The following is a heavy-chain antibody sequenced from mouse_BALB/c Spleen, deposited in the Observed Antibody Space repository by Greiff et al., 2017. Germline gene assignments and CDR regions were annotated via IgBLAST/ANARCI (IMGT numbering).Heavy chain of an antibody. CDR1: GFSLSTSGMG. CDR3: ARNDYGSAMDY. J-gene: IGHJ4*01. V-gene: IGHV8-12*01. D-gene: IGHD2-1*01. Sequence: QVTLKVSGPGILQPSQTLSLTCSFSGFSLSTSGMGVSWIRQPSGKGLEWLAHIYWDDDKRYNPSLKSRLTISKDTSSNQVFLKITSVDTADTATYYCARNDYGSAMDYWGQGTSVTVSS. CDR2: IYWDDDK.